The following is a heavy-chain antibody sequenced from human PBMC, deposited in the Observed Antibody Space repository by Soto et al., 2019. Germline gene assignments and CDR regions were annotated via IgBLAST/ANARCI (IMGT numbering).Heavy chain of an antibody. CDR3: ARALTQPAYCSSTSCYSPAWGGGDTHAGNHNWFDP. J-gene: IGHJ5*02. V-gene: IGHV1-2*04. Sequence: ASVKVSCKACGYTFTGYYMHWVRQAPGQGLEWMGWINPNSGGTNDAQKFQGWGTMTRDTSISTAYMELSRLRSDDTAVYYCARALTQPAYCSSTSCYSPAWGGGDTHAGNHNWFDPWGQGTLVTVYS. CDR1: GYTFTGYY. CDR2: INPNSGGT. D-gene: IGHD2-2*01.